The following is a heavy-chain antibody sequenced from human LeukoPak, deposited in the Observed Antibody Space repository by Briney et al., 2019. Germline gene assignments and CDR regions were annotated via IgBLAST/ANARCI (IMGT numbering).Heavy chain of an antibody. Sequence: GGSLRLSCAASGFTFSSHWMNWVRQAPGKGLEWVANIKQDGSEKYYVDSVKGRFTISRDNAKNSLYLQMNSLRAEDTAVYYCARDRDIVVYWGQGTLVTVSS. D-gene: IGHD2-15*01. CDR2: IKQDGSEK. J-gene: IGHJ4*02. V-gene: IGHV3-7*01. CDR3: ARDRDIVVY. CDR1: GFTFSSHW.